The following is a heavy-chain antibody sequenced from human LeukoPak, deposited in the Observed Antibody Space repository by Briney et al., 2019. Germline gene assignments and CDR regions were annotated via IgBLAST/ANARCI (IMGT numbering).Heavy chain of an antibody. J-gene: IGHJ4*02. CDR2: IYYSGST. D-gene: IGHD3-10*01. Sequence: SETLSLTCTVSGVSISSYYWSWIRQPPGKGLEWIGYIYYSGSTNYNPSLKSRVTISVDTSKNQFSLKLSSVTAADTAVYYCARDRGLMPFDYWGQGTLVTVSS. V-gene: IGHV4-59*01. CDR1: GVSISSYY. CDR3: ARDRGLMPFDY.